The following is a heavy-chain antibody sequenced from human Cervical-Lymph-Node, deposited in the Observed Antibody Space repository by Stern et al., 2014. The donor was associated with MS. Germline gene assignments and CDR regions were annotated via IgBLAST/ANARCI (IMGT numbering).Heavy chain of an antibody. CDR1: GGTFSKFP. CDR3: ALNSEPSDRWYSLGYDL. Sequence: QVQLGQSGAEVTKPGSSVKVSCKASGGTFSKFPSSWVRQAPGQGLEWMGGIFPVFGTPTYAQESRGRVTIAADFSTSTVYMELSSLRSDDPAVYYCALNSEPSDRWYSLGYDLWGQGTLVTVSS. J-gene: IGHJ5*02. D-gene: IGHD6-13*01. V-gene: IGHV1-69*01. CDR2: IFPVFGTP.